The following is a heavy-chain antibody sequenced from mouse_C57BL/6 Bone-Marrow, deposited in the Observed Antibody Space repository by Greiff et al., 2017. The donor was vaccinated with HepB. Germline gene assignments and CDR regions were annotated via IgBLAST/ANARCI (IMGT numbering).Heavy chain of an antibody. J-gene: IGHJ4*01. CDR1: GFTFTDYY. D-gene: IGHD1-1*01. CDR3: ARLPDYYGSSSYAMDY. CDR2: IRNKANGYTT. V-gene: IGHV7-3*01. Sequence: EVKLVESGGGSVQPGGSLSLSCAASGFTFTDYYMSWVRQPPGKALEWLGFIRNKANGYTTEYSASVKGRFTISRDNSQSILYLQMNALRAEDSATYYCARLPDYYGSSSYAMDYWGQGTSVTVSS.